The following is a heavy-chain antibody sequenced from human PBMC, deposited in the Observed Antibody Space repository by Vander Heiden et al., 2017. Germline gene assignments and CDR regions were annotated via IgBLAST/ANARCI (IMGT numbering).Heavy chain of an antibody. V-gene: IGHV3-9*01. CDR1: GFTFDDYA. Sequence: EVQLVESGVGLVKPGRSLRLPCAASGFTFDDYAMHWVRQAPGKGLEWVSGISGKSGSIGYADSVKGRFTISRDNAKNSLYLQMNSLRAEDTALYYCAKVYYGSGPFDYWGQGTLVTVSS. CDR2: ISGKSGSI. D-gene: IGHD3-10*01. CDR3: AKVYYGSGPFDY. J-gene: IGHJ4*02.